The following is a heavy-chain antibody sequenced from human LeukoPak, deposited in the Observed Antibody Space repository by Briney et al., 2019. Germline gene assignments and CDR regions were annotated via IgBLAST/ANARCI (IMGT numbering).Heavy chain of an antibody. V-gene: IGHV3-23*01. CDR2: VGGSGATT. D-gene: IGHD2-15*01. Sequence: GGCVRLSCAASGFTFSSYGMNWVRQAGGKGLEWVSAVGGSGATTYYTDSAKGRFTISRDNSKIRLYLQMDSLRAEDTAMYYCAKAPNSGGNCYDASDVWGQGTMVTVSS. CDR1: GFTFSSYG. J-gene: IGHJ3*01. CDR3: AKAPNSGGNCYDASDV.